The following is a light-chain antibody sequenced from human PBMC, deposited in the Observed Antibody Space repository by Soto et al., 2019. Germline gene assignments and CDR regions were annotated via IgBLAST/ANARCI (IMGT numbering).Light chain of an antibody. J-gene: IGKJ1*01. V-gene: IGKV1-39*01. CDR2: AAS. Sequence: DIQMTQSPSTLSASVGDRVTITCRASQTISSWLAWYQQKPGKAPKLLIYAASSLQSGVPSRFSGSGSGTDCTLTISSLQPEDVATYYCQQSYSTPWTLGQGTKVDIK. CDR1: QTISSW. CDR3: QQSYSTPWT.